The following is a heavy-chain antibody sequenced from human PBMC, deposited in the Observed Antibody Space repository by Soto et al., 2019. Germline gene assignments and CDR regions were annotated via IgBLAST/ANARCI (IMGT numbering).Heavy chain of an antibody. CDR2: IYYSGST. CDR3: ARSRGYKPYYFDY. CDR1: GGSISSGGYY. Sequence: SETLSLTCTVSGGSISSGGYYWSWIRQHPGKGLEWIGYIYYSGSTNYNPSLKSRVTISVDTSKNQFSLKLSSVTAADTAVYYCARSRGYKPYYFDYWGQGTQVTVSS. D-gene: IGHD5-12*01. V-gene: IGHV4-61*08. J-gene: IGHJ4*02.